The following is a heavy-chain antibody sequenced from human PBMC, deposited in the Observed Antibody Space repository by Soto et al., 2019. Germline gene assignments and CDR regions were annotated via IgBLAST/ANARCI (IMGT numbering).Heavy chain of an antibody. J-gene: IGHJ6*02. CDR1: GGTFSSYA. D-gene: IGHD2-2*01. Sequence: QVQLVQSGDEVKKPGSSVKVSCKASGGTFSSYAISWVRQAPGQGLEWMGGIIPIFGTANYEQKFQGRVTITADESTRTAYMELSSVRSEDTAVYYCARKGYVIRTSWYLPLLYYYGMDVWGQGTTVTV. CDR3: ARKGYVIRTSWYLPLLYYYGMDV. V-gene: IGHV1-69*12. CDR2: IIPIFGTA.